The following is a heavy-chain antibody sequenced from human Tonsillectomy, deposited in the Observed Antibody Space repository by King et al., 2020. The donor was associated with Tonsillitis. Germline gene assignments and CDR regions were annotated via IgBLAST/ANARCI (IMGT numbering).Heavy chain of an antibody. CDR3: AVRRDCSDSNCYNAFYI. V-gene: IGHV3-30*04. J-gene: IGHJ3*02. D-gene: IGHD2-2*02. Sequence: VQLVESGGGVVQPGTSLRLSCEVSAFTFRTYVLDWVRQAPGKGLEWVAVISYDGKNKVYAGSVKGRFTISRDNSKNTRFMQLNSLRPEDTAVYYCAVRRDCSDSNCYNAFYIWGQGTMVTVSS. CDR1: AFTFRTYV. CDR2: ISYDGKNK.